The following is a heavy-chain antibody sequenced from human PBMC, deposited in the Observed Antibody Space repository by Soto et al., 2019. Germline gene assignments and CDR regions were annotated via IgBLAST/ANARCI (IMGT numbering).Heavy chain of an antibody. D-gene: IGHD6-19*01. Sequence: QITLKESGPTVVKSTQTLTLTCSFSGFSLDTTGMGVGWVRQPPGKALEWLALIYWDDDKRYTPSLRDRLAITKDASSDQVFLTMTNIGPADTGTYFCANSEQLRDDAFYVWCQGTEVTISS. CDR3: ANSEQLRDDAFYV. CDR1: GFSLDTTGMG. CDR2: IYWDDDK. V-gene: IGHV2-5*02. J-gene: IGHJ3*01.